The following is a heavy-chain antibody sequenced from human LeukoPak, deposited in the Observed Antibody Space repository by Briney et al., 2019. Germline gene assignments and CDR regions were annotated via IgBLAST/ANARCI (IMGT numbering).Heavy chain of an antibody. J-gene: IGHJ4*02. V-gene: IGHV1-18*01. CDR3: ARDVVPTRPSPYIVVVPAANFCDY. CDR2: ISAYNGNT. D-gene: IGHD2-2*01. CDR1: GYTFTSYG. Sequence: GASVKVSCKASGYTFTSYGISWVRQAPGQGLEWMGWISAYNGNTNYAQKLQGRVTMTTDTSTSTAYMELRSLRSDDTAVYYCARDVVPTRPSPYIVVVPAANFCDYWGQGTLVTVSS.